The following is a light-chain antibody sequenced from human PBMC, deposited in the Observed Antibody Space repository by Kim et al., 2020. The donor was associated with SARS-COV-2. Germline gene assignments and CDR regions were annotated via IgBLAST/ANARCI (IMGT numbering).Light chain of an antibody. Sequence: QSALTQPASVSGSPGQSITISCTGTSSDIGAYNYVSWYLQHPGKAPKLMIYDVTNRPSGVSNRFSGSKSGNTASLTISGLQAEDEADYYCSSYTGSTTYVFGTGTKVTVL. J-gene: IGLJ1*01. CDR2: DVT. CDR3: SSYTGSTTYV. CDR1: SSDIGAYNY. V-gene: IGLV2-14*03.